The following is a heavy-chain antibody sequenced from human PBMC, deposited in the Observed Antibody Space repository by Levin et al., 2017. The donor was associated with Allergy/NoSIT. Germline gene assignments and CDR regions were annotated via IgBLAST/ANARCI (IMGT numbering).Heavy chain of an antibody. V-gene: IGHV3-30*18. CDR2: ISYDGSNK. Sequence: GGSLRLSCAASGFTFSSYGMHWVRQAPGKGLEWVAVISYDGSNKYYADSVKGRFTISRDNSKNTLYLQMNSLRAEDTAVYYCAKLPSVPDTFDYWGQGTLVTVSS. J-gene: IGHJ4*02. CDR1: GFTFSSYG. D-gene: IGHD1-26*01. CDR3: AKLPSVPDTFDY.